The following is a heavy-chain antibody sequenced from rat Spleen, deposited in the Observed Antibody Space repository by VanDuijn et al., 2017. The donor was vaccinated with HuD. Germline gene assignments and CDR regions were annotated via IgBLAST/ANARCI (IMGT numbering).Heavy chain of an antibody. Sequence: VQLKESGPGLVQPSQTLSLTCTVSGFSLSNYGVIWVRQPPGKGLEGMGGIWGDGSTNYNSALTNRLTISRDTSKSQVFLKMNSLQTEDTAMYFCARYSTVLQGGFAYWGQGTLVTVSS. J-gene: IGHJ3*01. V-gene: IGHV2-13*01. CDR1: GFSLSNYG. CDR2: IWGDGST. D-gene: IGHD1-1*01. CDR3: ARYSTVLQGGFAY.